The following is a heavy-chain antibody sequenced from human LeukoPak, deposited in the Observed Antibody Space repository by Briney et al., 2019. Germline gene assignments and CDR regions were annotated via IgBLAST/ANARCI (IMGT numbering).Heavy chain of an antibody. CDR3: AKRGVVIRVILVGFHKEAYYFDS. J-gene: IGHJ4*02. Sequence: GGSLRLSCAVSGVTLSNYAMSWVRQAPGKGLDWVAGISDSGGSTNYADSVKGRFTISRDNRKNTLYLQMNSLRAEDTAVYFCAKRGVVIRVILVGFHKEAYYFDSWGQGALVTVSS. V-gene: IGHV3-23*01. D-gene: IGHD3-22*01. CDR1: GVTLSNYA. CDR2: ISDSGGST.